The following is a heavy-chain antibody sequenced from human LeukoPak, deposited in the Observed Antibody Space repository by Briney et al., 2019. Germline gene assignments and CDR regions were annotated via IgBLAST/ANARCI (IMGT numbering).Heavy chain of an antibody. CDR1: GFTFSGSA. CDR3: TRLYLSYDFWSGYYSGADY. J-gene: IGHJ4*02. Sequence: GGSLRLSCAASGFTFSGSAMHWVRQASGQGLEWVGRIRSKSNSYATAYAASVKGRFTISREYSKKTAYQTMNSLKTEDTAVYYCTRLYLSYDFWSGYYSGADYWGQGTLVTVSS. V-gene: IGHV3-73*01. D-gene: IGHD3-3*01. CDR2: IRSKSNSYAT.